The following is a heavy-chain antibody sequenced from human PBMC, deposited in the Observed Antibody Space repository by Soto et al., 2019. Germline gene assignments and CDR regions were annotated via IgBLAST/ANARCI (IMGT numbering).Heavy chain of an antibody. CDR2: ISHGGSKR. D-gene: IGHD3-22*01. CDR3: AKTATYVDGYDNDAYSSEDY. CDR1: GFTLSDFG. J-gene: IGHJ4*01. V-gene: IGHV3-30*18. Sequence: GGSLRLSCEVSGFTLSDFGLDWVRHAPGKGLEWVAIISHGGSKRFYADSVMGRFTITRSDTKNRLYLKKSSLRPEDTALYYCAKTATYVDGYDNDAYSSEDYWGHGTLVTVSS.